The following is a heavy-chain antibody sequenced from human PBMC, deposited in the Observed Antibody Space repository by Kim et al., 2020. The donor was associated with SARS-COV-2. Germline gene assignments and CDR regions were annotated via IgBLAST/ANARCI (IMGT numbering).Heavy chain of an antibody. D-gene: IGHD2-15*01. CDR1: GYTFTSYA. V-gene: IGHV7-4-1*02. Sequence: ASVKVSCKASGYTFTSYAMNWVRQAPGQGLEWMGWINTNTGNPTYAQGFTGRFVFSLDTSVSTAYLQISSLKAEDTAVYYCARGRYCSGGSCYSPAGQGKRWFDPWGQGTLVTVSS. CDR3: ARGRYCSGGSCYSPAGQGKRWFDP. CDR2: INTNTGNP. J-gene: IGHJ5*02.